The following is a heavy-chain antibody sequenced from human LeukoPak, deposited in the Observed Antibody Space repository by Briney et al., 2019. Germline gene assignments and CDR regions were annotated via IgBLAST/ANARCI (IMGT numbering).Heavy chain of an antibody. CDR3: AKGGIAVAGSVGYFQH. Sequence: GGSLRLSCAASGFTFSSYAMSWVRQAPGKGLEWVLAISGSGGSTYYADSVKGRFTISRDNSKNTLYLQMNSLRAEDTAVYYCAKGGIAVAGSVGYFQHWGQGTLVTVSS. D-gene: IGHD6-19*01. CDR1: GFTFSSYA. CDR2: ISGSGGST. J-gene: IGHJ1*01. V-gene: IGHV3-23*01.